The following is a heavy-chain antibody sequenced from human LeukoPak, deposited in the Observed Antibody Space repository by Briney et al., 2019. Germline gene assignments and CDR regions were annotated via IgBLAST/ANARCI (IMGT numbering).Heavy chain of an antibody. Sequence: SETLSLTCTVSSGSISSSTYYWGWIRQPPGKGLEWIGSIYYSGSTYYNPSLKSRVTISVDTSKNQFSLKLSSVTAADTAVYYCARHPRGDYVFGPWGQGTLVTVSS. CDR3: ARHPRGDYVFGP. V-gene: IGHV4-39*01. CDR1: SGSISSSTYY. J-gene: IGHJ5*02. D-gene: IGHD4-17*01. CDR2: IYYSGST.